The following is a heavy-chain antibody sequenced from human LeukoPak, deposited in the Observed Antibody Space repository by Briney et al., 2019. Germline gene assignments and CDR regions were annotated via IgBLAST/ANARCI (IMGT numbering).Heavy chain of an antibody. Sequence: GGSLRLSCAASGFTFSDYYMSWIRQAPGKGLEWLSYISSSGSTIYYADSVKGRFTISRDNAKNSLHLQMNSLRAEDTAVYYCARSGDYYDTSGYLFDYWGQGTLVTVSS. J-gene: IGHJ4*02. CDR3: ARSGDYYDTSGYLFDY. V-gene: IGHV3-11*01. CDR1: GFTFSDYY. D-gene: IGHD3-22*01. CDR2: ISSSGSTI.